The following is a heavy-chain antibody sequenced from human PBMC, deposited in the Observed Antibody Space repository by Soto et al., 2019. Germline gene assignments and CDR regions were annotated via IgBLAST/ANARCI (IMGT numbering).Heavy chain of an antibody. CDR2: ISSSSSYI. Sequence: PGGSRRRSWTGSGFTFRCSTMTWVRQGPGKGLEWVSSISSSSSYIYFADSLKGRFTISRDNAKNSLYLQMNSLRAEDTAVYYCARDIGEMSAVWGQGTQVTVSS. V-gene: IGHV3-21*06. D-gene: IGHD3-10*01. CDR3: ARDIGEMSAV. J-gene: IGHJ4*02. CDR1: GFTFRCST.